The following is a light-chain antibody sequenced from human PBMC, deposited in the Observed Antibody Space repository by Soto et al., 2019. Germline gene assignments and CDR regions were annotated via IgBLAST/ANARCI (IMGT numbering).Light chain of an antibody. CDR1: QSVSSSY. V-gene: IGKV3-20*01. CDR3: QQSGT. Sequence: EIVLTQSPGTLSLSPGERATLSCRASQSVSSSYLAWYQHKPGQAPRLLIYRASNRAAGIPDRFSGSGSGTDFTLTISRLAPEDFAVYYCQQSGTFGQGTKVEIK. CDR2: RAS. J-gene: IGKJ1*01.